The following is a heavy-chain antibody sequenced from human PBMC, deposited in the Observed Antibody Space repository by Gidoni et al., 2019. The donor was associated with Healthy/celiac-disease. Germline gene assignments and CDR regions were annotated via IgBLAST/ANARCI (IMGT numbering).Heavy chain of an antibody. D-gene: IGHD5-12*01. J-gene: IGHJ4*02. V-gene: IGHV5-10-1*03. Sequence: EVQLVQSGAEVKKPGASLRISCTGSGSSFPSYWISWVRQMPGKGLEWMGRIDPSDSYTNYSPSFQGHVTISADKSISTAYLQWSSLKASDTAMYYCASFLRDGYILDWFDYWGQGTLVTVSS. CDR2: IDPSDSYT. CDR3: ASFLRDGYILDWFDY. CDR1: GSSFPSYW.